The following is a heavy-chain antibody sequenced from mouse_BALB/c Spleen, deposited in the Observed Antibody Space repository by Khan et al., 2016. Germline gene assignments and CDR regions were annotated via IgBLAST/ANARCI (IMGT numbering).Heavy chain of an antibody. CDR1: GYSFTGYY. V-gene: IGHV1S34*01. J-gene: IGHJ3*01. CDR2: ISCYNGAT. D-gene: IGHD2-10*01. Sequence: LVKTGASVKISCKASGYSFTGYYMHWVKQSHGKSLEWIGYISCYNGATSYNQKFKGKATFTVDTSSSTAYMQFNSLTSEDSAVYYCAKGAYYGNYVAYWAQGTLVTVSA. CDR3: AKGAYYGNYVAY.